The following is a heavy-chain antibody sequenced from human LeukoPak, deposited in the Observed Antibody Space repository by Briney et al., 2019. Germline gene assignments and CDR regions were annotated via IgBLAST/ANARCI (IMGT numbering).Heavy chain of an antibody. D-gene: IGHD4-17*01. V-gene: IGHV4-59*01. CDR1: GGSISSYY. CDR2: IYYSGST. Sequence: SETLSLTCTVSGGSISSYYWSWIRQPPGKGLEWIGYIYYSGSTNYNPSLKSRVTISVDTSKNQFSLKLSSVTAADTAVYYCARGDYGDYDDAFDIWGQGTMVTVSS. J-gene: IGHJ3*02. CDR3: ARGDYGDYDDAFDI.